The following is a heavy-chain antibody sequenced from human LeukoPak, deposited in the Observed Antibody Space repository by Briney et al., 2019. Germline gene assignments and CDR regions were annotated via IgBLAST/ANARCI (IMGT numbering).Heavy chain of an antibody. V-gene: IGHV1-18*01. CDR2: ITAYNGNR. Sequence: ASVTVSCKTSGYTFSNYGISWVRQAPGQGLEWMGWITAYNGNRLYAQRFQGRITLTTDTSTSTSYMELRSLEYDDTAIYYCARDNDKVVDHWGPGTLVTVSS. CDR1: GYTFSNYG. D-gene: IGHD1-1*01. CDR3: ARDNDKVVDH. J-gene: IGHJ4*01.